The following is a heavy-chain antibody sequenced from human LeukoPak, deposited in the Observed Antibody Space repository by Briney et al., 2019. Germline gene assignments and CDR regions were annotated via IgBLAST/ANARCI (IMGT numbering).Heavy chain of an antibody. CDR3: AREGSGAFDI. D-gene: IGHD2-15*01. J-gene: IGHJ3*02. Sequence: SETLSLTCTVSGGSISSSSYYWGWIRQPPGEGLEWIGSIYYSGSTYYNPSLKSRVTISVDTSKNQFSLKLSSVTAADTAVYYCAREGSGAFDIWGQGTMVTVSS. V-gene: IGHV4-39*07. CDR2: IYYSGST. CDR1: GGSISSSSYY.